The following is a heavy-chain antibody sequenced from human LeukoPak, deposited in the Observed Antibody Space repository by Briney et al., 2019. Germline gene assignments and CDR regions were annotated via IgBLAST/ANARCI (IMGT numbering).Heavy chain of an antibody. D-gene: IGHD1-14*01. V-gene: IGHV3-48*04. Sequence: PGGSLRLSCAASVITFSDDSMNWVRQAPGSGLEWVAYISPASKTIKYADSVKGRFTISRDNAKKSLYLQMKSLRAEDTAVYYCAKNGEPHYYMDVWGKGTTVTVSS. CDR2: ISPASKTI. CDR1: VITFSDDS. CDR3: AKNGEPHYYMDV. J-gene: IGHJ6*03.